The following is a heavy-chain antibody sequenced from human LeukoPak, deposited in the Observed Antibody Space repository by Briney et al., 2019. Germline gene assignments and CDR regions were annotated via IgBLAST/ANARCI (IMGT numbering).Heavy chain of an antibody. Sequence: PGGSLRLSCAASGFTFSSYEMNWVRQAPGKGLEWVSYISSSGSTIYYADSVKGRFTISRDNAKNSLYLQMNSLRAEDTAVYYCAKEGLSPVDVWGKGTTVTVSS. CDR1: GFTFSSYE. CDR2: ISSSGSTI. CDR3: AKEGLSPVDV. V-gene: IGHV3-48*03. J-gene: IGHJ6*04.